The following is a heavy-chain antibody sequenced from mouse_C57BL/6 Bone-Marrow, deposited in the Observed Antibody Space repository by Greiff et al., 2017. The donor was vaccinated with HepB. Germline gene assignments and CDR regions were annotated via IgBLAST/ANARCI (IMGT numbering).Heavy chain of an antibody. J-gene: IGHJ2*01. CDR2: IYPGSGST. CDR3: ARGRLWANYYGSSYSVGYYFDY. D-gene: IGHD1-1*01. V-gene: IGHV1-55*01. CDR1: GYTFTSYW. Sequence: QVQLKQPGAELVKPGASVKMSCKASGYTFTSYWITWVKQRPGQGLEWIGDIYPGSGSTNYNEKFKSKATLTVDTSSSTAYMQLSSLTSEDSAVYYCARGRLWANYYGSSYSVGYYFDYWGQGTTLTVSS.